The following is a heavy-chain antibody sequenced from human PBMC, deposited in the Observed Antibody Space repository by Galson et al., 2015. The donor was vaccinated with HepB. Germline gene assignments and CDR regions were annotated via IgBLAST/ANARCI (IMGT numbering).Heavy chain of an antibody. CDR2: INSDGSST. Sequence: SLRLSCAASGFTFSSYWMHWVRQAPGKGLVCVSRINSDGSSTSYADSLKGRFTISRDNAKNTLYLQMNSLRAEDTAVYYCASSMVRGLLGYFDLWGRGTLVTVSS. CDR1: GFTFSSYW. J-gene: IGHJ2*01. CDR3: ASSMVRGLLGYFDL. D-gene: IGHD3-10*01. V-gene: IGHV3-74*01.